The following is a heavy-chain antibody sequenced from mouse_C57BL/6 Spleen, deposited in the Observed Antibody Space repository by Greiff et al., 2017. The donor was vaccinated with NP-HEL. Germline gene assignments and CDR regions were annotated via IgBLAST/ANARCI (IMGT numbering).Heavy chain of an antibody. Sequence: QVQLQQPGAELVRPGSSVKLSCKASGYTFTSYWMHWVKQRPIQGLEWIGNIDPSDSETQYNQKFKDKATLTVDKSSSTAYMHLSSLTSEDSAVYYCSRCDGSKDYWGQGTTLTVSS. V-gene: IGHV1-52*01. D-gene: IGHD1-1*01. CDR2: IDPSDSET. CDR1: GYTFTSYW. CDR3: SRCDGSKDY. J-gene: IGHJ2*01.